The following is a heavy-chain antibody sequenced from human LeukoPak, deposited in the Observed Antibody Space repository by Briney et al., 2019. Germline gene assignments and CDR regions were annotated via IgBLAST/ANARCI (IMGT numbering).Heavy chain of an antibody. V-gene: IGHV3-66*01. Sequence: GGSLRLSCAASGFTFSNYAMSWVRQAPGKGLEWVSVVYSGGSTYYADSVKGRFTISRDNSKNTLYLQMNSLRAEDTAVYYCARDRSYAGGSGSYFDYWGQGTLVTVSS. D-gene: IGHD3-10*01. J-gene: IGHJ4*02. CDR3: ARDRSYAGGSGSYFDY. CDR2: VYSGGST. CDR1: GFTFSNYA.